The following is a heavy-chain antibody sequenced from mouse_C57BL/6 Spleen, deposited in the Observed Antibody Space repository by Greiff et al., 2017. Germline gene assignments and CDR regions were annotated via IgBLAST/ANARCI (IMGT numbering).Heavy chain of an antibody. CDR1: GFTFSDYG. CDR2: ISSGSSTI. Sequence: EVKLMESGGGLVKSGGSLKLSCAAPGFTFSDYGMHWVRQAPEKGLEWVAYISSGSSTIYYADTVKGRFTISRDNAKNTLFLQMTSLRSEDTAMYYCARPSNYGWFAYWGQGTLVTVSA. V-gene: IGHV5-17*01. CDR3: ARPSNYGWFAY. D-gene: IGHD2-5*01. J-gene: IGHJ3*01.